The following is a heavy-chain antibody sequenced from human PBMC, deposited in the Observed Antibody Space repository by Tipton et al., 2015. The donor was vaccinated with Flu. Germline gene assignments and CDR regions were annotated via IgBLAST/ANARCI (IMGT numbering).Heavy chain of an antibody. J-gene: IGHJ6*03. V-gene: IGHV4-34*01. CDR2: ITHSRDT. CDR3: ARAQHYDSNAYYYYYMDV. D-gene: IGHD3-22*01. Sequence: LRLSCAASGFAFTSYWMSWVRQAPGKGLEWVGEITHSRDTNYNPSLKSRVIISVDMSKNHFSLKLSSVTAADTAVYYCARAQHYDSNAYYYYYMDVWDKGATVTVSS. CDR1: GFAFTSYW.